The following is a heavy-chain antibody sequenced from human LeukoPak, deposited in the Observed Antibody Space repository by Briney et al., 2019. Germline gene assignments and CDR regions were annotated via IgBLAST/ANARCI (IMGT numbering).Heavy chain of an antibody. CDR1: GFTFSSYA. D-gene: IGHD6-13*01. V-gene: IGHV3-23*01. Sequence: PGGSLRLSCAASGFTFSSYAMSWVRQAPGKGLEWVSAISGSGGSTYYADSVKGRFTISRDNSKNTLYLQMNSLRAEDTAVYYCTTCSSWYYYYYGMDVWGQGTTVTVSS. CDR2: ISGSGGST. J-gene: IGHJ6*02. CDR3: TTCSSWYYYYYGMDV.